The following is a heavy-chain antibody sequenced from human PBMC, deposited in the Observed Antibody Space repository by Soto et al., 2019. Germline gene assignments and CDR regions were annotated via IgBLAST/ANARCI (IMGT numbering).Heavy chain of an antibody. J-gene: IGHJ4*02. CDR2: IYWDDDK. CDR3: AYVGGLEQWLYRVDH. CDR1: GFSLTTTGVG. Sequence: QITLKESGPSLVKPTQTLTLTCTFSGFSLTTTGVGVVWIRQPPGKALEWLALIYWDDDKHYSPSLRRRLTVTKDTTKHQVVLTLTNVDPADTGTYVCAYVGGLEQWLYRVDHWGQGTLVTVSS. D-gene: IGHD6-19*01. V-gene: IGHV2-5*02.